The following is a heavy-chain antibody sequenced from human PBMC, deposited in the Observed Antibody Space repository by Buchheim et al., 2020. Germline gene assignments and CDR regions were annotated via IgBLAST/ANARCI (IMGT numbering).Heavy chain of an antibody. CDR3: ARGESGRYCRY. J-gene: IGHJ4*02. V-gene: IGHV1-3*01. CDR1: GYTFTSYA. CDR2: INAGNGNT. D-gene: IGHD1-26*01. Sequence: QVQLVQSGAEVKKPGASVKVSCKASGYTFTSYAMHWLRQAPGQRLEWMGWINAGNGNTKYSQKCQARAPITRDTPASKASMELSSLRSEDTAVYYCARGESGRYCRYWGQGTL.